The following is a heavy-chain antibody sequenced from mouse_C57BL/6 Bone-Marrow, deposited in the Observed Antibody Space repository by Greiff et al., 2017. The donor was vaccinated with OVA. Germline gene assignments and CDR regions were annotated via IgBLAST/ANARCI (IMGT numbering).Heavy chain of an antibody. J-gene: IGHJ4*01. CDR3: TRDRVTRESMDY. Sequence: EVQLVESGEGLVKPGGSLKLSCAASGFTFSSYAMSWVRQTPEKRLEWVAYISSGGDYIYYADTVKGRFTISRDNARNTLYLQMSSLKSEDTAMYYCTRDRVTRESMDYWGQGTSVTVSS. D-gene: IGHD3-1*01. CDR1: GFTFSSYA. CDR2: ISSGGDYI. V-gene: IGHV5-9-1*02.